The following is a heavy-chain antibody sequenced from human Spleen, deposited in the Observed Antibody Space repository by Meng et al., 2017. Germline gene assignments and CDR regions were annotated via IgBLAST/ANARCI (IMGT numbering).Heavy chain of an antibody. Sequence: SCAASGFTFSSYSMNWVRQAPGKGLEWVSSISSSSSYIYYADSVKGRFTISRDNAKNSLYLQMNSLRAEDTAVYYCASWGRSGSYYNDYWGQGTLVTVSS. CDR3: ASWGRSGSYYNDY. CDR1: GFTFSSYS. D-gene: IGHD3-10*01. J-gene: IGHJ4*02. CDR2: ISSSSSYI. V-gene: IGHV3-21*01.